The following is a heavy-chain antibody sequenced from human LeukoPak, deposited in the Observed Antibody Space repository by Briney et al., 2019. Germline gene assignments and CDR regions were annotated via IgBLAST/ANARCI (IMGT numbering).Heavy chain of an antibody. V-gene: IGHV3-20*04. D-gene: IGHD3-10*01. CDR2: INWNGGST. Sequence: PGGSLRLSCAASGFTFDDYGMSWVRQAPGKGLEWVSGINWNGGSTGYADSVKGRFTISRDNAKNSLYLQMNSLRAEDTALYYCARGMVRGVIRPYYYYYMDVWGKGTTVTVSS. J-gene: IGHJ6*03. CDR1: GFTFDDYG. CDR3: ARGMVRGVIRPYYYYYMDV.